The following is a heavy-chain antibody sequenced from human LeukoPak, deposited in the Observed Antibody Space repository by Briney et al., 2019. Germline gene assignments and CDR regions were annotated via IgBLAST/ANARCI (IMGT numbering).Heavy chain of an antibody. Sequence: SETLSLTCTVSGGSISSYYWSWIRQPAGKGLEWIGRIYTSGSTNYNPSLKSRVTMSVDTSKNQFSLKLSSVTAADTAVYYCARGEHYDFWSGPYGMDVWGQGTTVTVSS. J-gene: IGHJ6*02. CDR1: GGSISSYY. V-gene: IGHV4-4*07. CDR2: IYTSGST. CDR3: ARGEHYDFWSGPYGMDV. D-gene: IGHD3-3*01.